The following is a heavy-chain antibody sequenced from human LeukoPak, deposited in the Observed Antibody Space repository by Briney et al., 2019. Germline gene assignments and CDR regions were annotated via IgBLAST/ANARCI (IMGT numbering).Heavy chain of an antibody. Sequence: GGSLRLSCAASGFTFSSYAMSWVRQAPGRGRECVSAIIGSGGSTYYADSVKGRFTIYRDNSKNTLYLQMNSLRAEDTAVHYCAKGLPFQYYYDSSGFYYFDYWGQGTLVTVSS. D-gene: IGHD3-22*01. CDR2: IIGSGGST. CDR1: GFTFSSYA. V-gene: IGHV3-23*01. CDR3: AKGLPFQYYYDSSGFYYFDY. J-gene: IGHJ4*02.